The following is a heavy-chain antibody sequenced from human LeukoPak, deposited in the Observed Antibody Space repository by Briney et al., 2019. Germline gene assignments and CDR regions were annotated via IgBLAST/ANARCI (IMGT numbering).Heavy chain of an antibody. CDR2: ISGSGGST. Sequence: GGSLRLSCAASGFTLSSYAMSWVRQAPGKGLEWVSAISGSGGSTYYADSVKGRFTISRDNSKNTLYLQMNSLRAEDTAVYYCAKYDFWSGYYYFDYWGQGTLVTVSS. J-gene: IGHJ4*02. D-gene: IGHD3-3*01. CDR1: GFTLSSYA. V-gene: IGHV3-23*01. CDR3: AKYDFWSGYYYFDY.